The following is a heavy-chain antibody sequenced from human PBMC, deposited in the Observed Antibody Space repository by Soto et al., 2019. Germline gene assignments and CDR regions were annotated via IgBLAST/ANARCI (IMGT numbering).Heavy chain of an antibody. J-gene: IGHJ5*02. CDR3: ARDPIGWYSPRNWLDP. Sequence: SETLSLTCTVSGGSISSGDYYWSWIRQPPGKGPEWIGYIYYSGSTYYNPSLKSRVTISVDTSKNQFSLKLSSVTAADTAVYYCARDPIGWYSPRNWLDPWGQGTIVTVYS. V-gene: IGHV4-30-4*01. D-gene: IGHD6-13*01. CDR2: IYYSGST. CDR1: GGSISSGDYY.